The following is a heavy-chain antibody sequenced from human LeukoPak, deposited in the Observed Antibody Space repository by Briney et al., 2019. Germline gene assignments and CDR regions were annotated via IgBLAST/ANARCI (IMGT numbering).Heavy chain of an antibody. CDR1: GGTFSSYA. D-gene: IGHD6-19*01. CDR2: IIPIFGTA. V-gene: IGHV1-69*13. J-gene: IGHJ3*02. Sequence: GASVKVSCKASGGTFSSYAINWVRQAPGQGLEWMGGIIPIFGTANYAQKFQGRVTITADESTSTAYMELSSLRSEDTAVYYCAREVLVVAGTGAFDIWGQGTMVTVSS. CDR3: AREVLVVAGTGAFDI.